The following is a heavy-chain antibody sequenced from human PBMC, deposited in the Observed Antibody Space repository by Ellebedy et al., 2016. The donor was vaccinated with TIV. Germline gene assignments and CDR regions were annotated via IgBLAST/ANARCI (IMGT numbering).Heavy chain of an antibody. CDR3: AKDLNDLPPGNLRPNDY. CDR2: ISYDGSNK. CDR1: GFTFSSYG. D-gene: IGHD1-1*01. V-gene: IGHV3-30*18. J-gene: IGHJ4*02. Sequence: GESLKISXAASGFTFSSYGMHWVRQAPGKGLEWVAVISYDGSNKYYADSVKGRFTISRDNSKNTLYLQMNSLRAEDTAVYYCAKDLNDLPPGNLRPNDYWGQGTLVTVSS.